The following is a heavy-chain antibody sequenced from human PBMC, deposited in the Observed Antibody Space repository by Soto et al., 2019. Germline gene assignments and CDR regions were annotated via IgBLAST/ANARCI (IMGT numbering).Heavy chain of an antibody. CDR1: GYTFTSYY. D-gene: IGHD6-6*01. J-gene: IGHJ4*02. CDR2: INPSGGST. V-gene: IGHV1-46*03. Sequence: ASVKVSCKASGYTFTSYYMHWVRQAPGQGLEWMGIINPSGGSTSYAQKFQGRVTMTRDTSTSTVYMELSSLRSEDTAVYYCARTLCGVVKAAPDDYWGQGTLVTVSS. CDR3: ARTLCGVVKAAPDDY.